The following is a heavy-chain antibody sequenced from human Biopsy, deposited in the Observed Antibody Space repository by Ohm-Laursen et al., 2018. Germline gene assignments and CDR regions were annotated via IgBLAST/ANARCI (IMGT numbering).Heavy chain of an antibody. CDR1: GFSFSNYG. V-gene: IGHV3-30*18. D-gene: IGHD4-23*01. Sequence: SLRLSCAASGFSFSNYGMHWVRQAPGKGLEWVALISHGGNDEYYADSVEGRFTISRDNSKNTVLLQMNSLRAEDTALYYCAKDHWEKNLYYGGGMDVWGQGTTVTVSS. CDR3: AKDHWEKNLYYGGGMDV. CDR2: ISHGGNDE. J-gene: IGHJ6*02.